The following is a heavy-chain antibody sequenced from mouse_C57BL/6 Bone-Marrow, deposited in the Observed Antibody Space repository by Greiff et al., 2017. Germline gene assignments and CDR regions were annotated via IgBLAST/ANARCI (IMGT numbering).Heavy chain of an antibody. D-gene: IGHD2-3*01. CDR1: GYTFTSYW. J-gene: IGHJ3*01. CDR3: TGRWGNDAGLGGFAY. Sequence: VQLQQSGTVLARPGASVKMSCKTSGYTFTSYWMHWVKQRPGQGLEWIGAIFPGNGDTSYNEKFKGKAKLTAVTSASTAYMELSSLTNEDSAVYYGTGRWGNDAGLGGFAYWGQGTLVTVSA. CDR2: IFPGNGDT. V-gene: IGHV1-5*01.